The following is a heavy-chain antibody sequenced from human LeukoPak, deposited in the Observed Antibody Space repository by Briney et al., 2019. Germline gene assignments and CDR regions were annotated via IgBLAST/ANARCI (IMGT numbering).Heavy chain of an antibody. CDR1: GGSISSGGYY. Sequence: SETLSLTCTVSGGSISSGGYYWSWIRQHPGKGLEWIGYIYYSGSTYYNPSLKSRVTISVDTSKNQFSLKLSSVTAADTAVYYCAGYCSGGSCYSYYYYGMDVWGQGTTVTVSS. CDR3: AGYCSGGSCYSYYYYGMDV. J-gene: IGHJ6*02. CDR2: IYYSGST. V-gene: IGHV4-31*03. D-gene: IGHD2-15*01.